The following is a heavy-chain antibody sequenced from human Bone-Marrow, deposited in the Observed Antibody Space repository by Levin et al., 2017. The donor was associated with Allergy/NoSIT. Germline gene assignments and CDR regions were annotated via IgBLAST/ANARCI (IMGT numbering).Heavy chain of an antibody. D-gene: IGHD2-2*01. J-gene: IGHJ6*02. Sequence: SQTLSLTCTVSGGSISNYYWSWIRQPPGKGLEWIGYIYYSGSTSYNPSLKSRVTISVDTSKNHFSLKLSSVTAADTAVYYCARVISRKSTSSAYGLDVWGQGTTATVSS. CDR3: ARVISRKSTSSAYGLDV. V-gene: IGHV4-59*01. CDR2: IYYSGST. CDR1: GGSISNYY.